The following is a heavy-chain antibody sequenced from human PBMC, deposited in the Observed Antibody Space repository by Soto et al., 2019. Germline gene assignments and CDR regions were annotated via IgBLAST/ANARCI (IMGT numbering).Heavy chain of an antibody. CDR1: GFTFGDYG. J-gene: IGHJ4*02. CDR3: AREDHRYCSSASCYGGDY. D-gene: IGHD2-2*01. Sequence: EVQLVESGGGLVQPGRSLRLSCTTSGFTFGDYGMSWFRQAPGKGLEWVSFIRSKAYAGALEYAASVKGRFTISRDDSKSIVYLQMNSLRTEDTAVYYCAREDHRYCSSASCYGGDYWGQGTLVTVSS. CDR2: IRSKAYAGAL. V-gene: IGHV3-49*03.